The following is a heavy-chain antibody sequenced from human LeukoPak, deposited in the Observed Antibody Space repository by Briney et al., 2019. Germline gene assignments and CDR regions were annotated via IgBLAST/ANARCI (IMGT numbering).Heavy chain of an antibody. CDR2: IWYDGTNK. J-gene: IGHJ5*01. V-gene: IGHV3-33*01. CDR3: ARDRGSYSTTADS. CDR1: GFTFSDYG. Sequence: PGGSLRLSCAASGFTFSDYGIHWVRQAPGKGLEGVAVIWYDGTNKYYGDSVKGRFTISRDNSKNTLYLQMNSLRAEDTAVYYCARDRGSYSTTADSWGQGTLVTVSS. D-gene: IGHD1-26*01.